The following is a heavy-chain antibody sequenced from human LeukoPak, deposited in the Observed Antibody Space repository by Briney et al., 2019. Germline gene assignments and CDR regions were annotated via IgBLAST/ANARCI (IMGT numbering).Heavy chain of an antibody. CDR1: GFTVSNNY. Sequence: QSGGSLRLSCAASGFTVSNNYMSWVRQAPGKGLEWVSVVYSGGSTYYADSVKGRFSISRDNSKNTLYLQMNSLRPEDTAVYYCATDSDSKSPHGAFDIWGQGTMVTVSS. CDR2: VYSGGST. D-gene: IGHD3-22*01. J-gene: IGHJ3*02. V-gene: IGHV3-53*01. CDR3: ATDSDSKSPHGAFDI.